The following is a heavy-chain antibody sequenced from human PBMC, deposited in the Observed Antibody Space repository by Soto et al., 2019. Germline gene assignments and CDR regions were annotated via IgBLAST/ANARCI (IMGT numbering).Heavy chain of an antibody. Sequence: EVQLLESGGGLVQPGGSLRLSCAASGFTFSSYAISWVRQAPGKGLEWVSAISGSGGSTYYADSVKGRFTISRDNSKNTLYLQMNSLRADDTAVYYCAKDRGGSGSYFTPFLDYWGQGTLVTVSS. CDR3: AKDRGGSGSYFTPFLDY. CDR2: ISGSGGST. D-gene: IGHD3-10*01. V-gene: IGHV3-23*01. J-gene: IGHJ4*02. CDR1: GFTFSSYA.